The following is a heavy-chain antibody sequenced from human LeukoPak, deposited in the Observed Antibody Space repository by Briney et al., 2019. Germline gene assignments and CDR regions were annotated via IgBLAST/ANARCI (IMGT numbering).Heavy chain of an antibody. CDR2: ITASGDST. CDR3: ARGPQPSSPIAAAGTGGFDY. J-gene: IGHJ4*02. Sequence: PGGSLRLSCAGSGFPFSSYPISWVRQPPGKGLEWVSAITASGDSTYSADSVKGRFTISRDNSKNTLYLQMNSLRAEDTAVYYCARGPQPSSPIAAAGTGGFDYWGQGTLVTVSS. CDR1: GFPFSSYP. V-gene: IGHV3-23*01. D-gene: IGHD6-13*01.